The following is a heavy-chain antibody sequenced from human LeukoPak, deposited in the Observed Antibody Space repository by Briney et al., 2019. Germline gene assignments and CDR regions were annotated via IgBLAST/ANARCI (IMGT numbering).Heavy chain of an antibody. J-gene: IGHJ6*03. D-gene: IGHD2-2*01. CDR2: MNPNSGNT. V-gene: IGHV1-8*01. CDR1: GYTFTSYD. Sequence: ASVKVSCKASGYTFTSYDINWVRQATGQGLEWMGWMNPNSGNTGYAQKFQGRVTMTRNTSISAAYMELSSLRSEDTAVYYCARGLGLLLRSSTSGPYYMDVWGKGTTVTISS. CDR3: ARGLGLLLRSSTSGPYYMDV.